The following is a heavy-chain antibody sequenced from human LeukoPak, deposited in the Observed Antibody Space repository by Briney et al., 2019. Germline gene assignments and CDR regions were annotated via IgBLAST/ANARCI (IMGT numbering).Heavy chain of an antibody. CDR3: ARASGGTEYFDY. J-gene: IGHJ4*02. Sequence: ASVKVSCKASGYTFNGYYMHWVRQAPGQGLEWMGWINPNSGGTNYAQKFQGRVTMTRDTSISTAYMELSRLRSDDTAVYYCARASGGTEYFDYWGQGTLVTVSS. D-gene: IGHD4-23*01. V-gene: IGHV1-2*02. CDR2: INPNSGGT. CDR1: GYTFNGYY.